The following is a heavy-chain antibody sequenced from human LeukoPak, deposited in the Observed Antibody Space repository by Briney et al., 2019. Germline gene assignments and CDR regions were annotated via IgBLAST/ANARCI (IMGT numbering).Heavy chain of an antibody. V-gene: IGHV3-23*01. CDR3: ARDRGYCSGGSCYNYYGMDV. CDR1: GFSFSGYA. CDR2: ISGSGGAT. J-gene: IGHJ6*02. Sequence: GGSLRLSCAASGFSFSGYAMSWVRQAPGKGLEWVSSISGSGGATNYADAVKGRFTISRDNSMNTLYLQMNSLRAEDTAVYYCARDRGYCSGGSCYNYYGMDVWGQGTTVTVSS. D-gene: IGHD2-15*01.